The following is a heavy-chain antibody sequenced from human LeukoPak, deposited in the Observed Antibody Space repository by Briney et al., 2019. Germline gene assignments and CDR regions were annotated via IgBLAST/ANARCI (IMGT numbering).Heavy chain of an antibody. CDR3: ARVAERTWLPYDAAFDI. D-gene: IGHD3-9*01. V-gene: IGHV4-4*02. CDR2: IYHSGST. J-gene: IGHJ3*02. CDR1: GGSISSSNW. Sequence: SETLSLTCAVSGGSISSSNWWSWVRQPPGKGLEWIGEIYHSGSTNYNPSLKSRVTISVDTSKNHFSLNLTSVTAADTAMYYCARVAERTWLPYDAAFDIWGLGTMVTVSS.